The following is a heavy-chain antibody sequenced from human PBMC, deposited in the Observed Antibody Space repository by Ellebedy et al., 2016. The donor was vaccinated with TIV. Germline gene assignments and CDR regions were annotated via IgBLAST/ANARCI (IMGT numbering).Heavy chain of an antibody. CDR2: VSAYSGNT. J-gene: IGHJ6*02. CDR1: GYTFIDYG. CDR3: ARYSGSGTYYRNGMDV. D-gene: IGHD3-10*01. Sequence: AASVQVSCKSSGYTFIDYGISWVRQAAGQGLDWMGWVSAYSGNTNYADNLQGRVTMTTDTSTDTAYMELRSLRSDDTAVYYCARYSGSGTYYRNGMDVWGQGTTVTVSS. V-gene: IGHV1-18*01.